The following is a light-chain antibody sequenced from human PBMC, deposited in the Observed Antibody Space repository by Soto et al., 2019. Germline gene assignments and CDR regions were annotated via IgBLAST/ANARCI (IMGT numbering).Light chain of an antibody. V-gene: IGKV3-11*01. J-gene: IGKJ2*03. Sequence: EIVMTQSPATLSVSPGERATLSCRASQSISSNLAWYQQKPGQAPRLLIYDASNRATGIPARFSGSGSGTDFTLTISSLEPEDSAVYYCQQRSNWYSFGQGTKVDIK. CDR1: QSISSN. CDR3: QQRSNWYS. CDR2: DAS.